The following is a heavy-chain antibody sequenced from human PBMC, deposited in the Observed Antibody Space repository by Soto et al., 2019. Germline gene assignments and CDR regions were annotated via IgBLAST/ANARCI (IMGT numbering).Heavy chain of an antibody. CDR2: ISGSGGST. V-gene: IGHV3-23*01. CDR3: AKGSNDFWSGPTYNWFDP. D-gene: IGHD3-3*01. Sequence: GGSLRLSCAASGFTFSSYAMSWVRQAPGKGLEWVSAISGSGGSTYYADSVKGRFTISRDNSKNTLYLQMNSLRAEDTAVYYCAKGSNDFWSGPTYNWFDPWGQGTLVTVSS. CDR1: GFTFSSYA. J-gene: IGHJ5*02.